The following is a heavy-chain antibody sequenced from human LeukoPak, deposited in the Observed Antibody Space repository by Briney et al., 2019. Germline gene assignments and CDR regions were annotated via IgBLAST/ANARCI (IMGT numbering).Heavy chain of an antibody. Sequence: SETLSLTCTVSGGSISSYYWSWIRQPPGKGLEWIGYIYDSGSTNYNPSLKSRVTISVDTSKNQFSLKLSSVTAVDTAVYYCARVSGSSGWYEDYWGQGTLVTVSS. CDR3: ARVSGSSGWYEDY. J-gene: IGHJ4*02. CDR2: IYDSGST. D-gene: IGHD6-19*01. V-gene: IGHV4-59*01. CDR1: GGSISSYY.